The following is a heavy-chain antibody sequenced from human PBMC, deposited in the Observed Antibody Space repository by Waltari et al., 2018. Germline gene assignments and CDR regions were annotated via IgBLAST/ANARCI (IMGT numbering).Heavy chain of an antibody. CDR1: GYSISSGYY. V-gene: IGHV4-38-2*02. J-gene: IGHJ2*01. Sequence: QVQLQESGPGLVKPSETLSLTCTVSGYSISSGYYWGWIRQPPGKGLEWIGSIYHSGSTYYNPSLKSRVTISVDTSKNQFSLKLSSVTAADTAVYYCARDDSEVKYFWRRTWWYFDLWGRGTLVTVSS. CDR2: IYHSGST. CDR3: ARDDSEVKYFWRRTWWYFDL. D-gene: IGHD3-3*01.